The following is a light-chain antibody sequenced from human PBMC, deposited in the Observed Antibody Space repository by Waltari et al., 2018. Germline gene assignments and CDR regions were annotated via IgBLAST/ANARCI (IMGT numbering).Light chain of an antibody. J-gene: IGLJ3*02. CDR2: DVS. Sequence: QSALTQPASVSGSPGQSITISCTGTASDVAFYNYVSWYQPPPGKAPKVIIYDVSERPSGFSNRFPGSNSGNTAYLTISGLQAEDEADYYCNSYTGSSSWVFGGGTKLTV. CDR1: ASDVAFYNY. CDR3: NSYTGSSSWV. V-gene: IGLV2-14*03.